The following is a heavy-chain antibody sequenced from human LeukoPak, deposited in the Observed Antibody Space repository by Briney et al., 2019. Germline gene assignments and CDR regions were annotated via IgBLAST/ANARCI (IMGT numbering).Heavy chain of an antibody. CDR1: RYTLTGYY. CDR3: ARAPGAFDI. CDR2: INPNSGGT. Sequence: VASVKVSCKASRYTLTGYYMHWGRQAPGQGVEWMGWINPNSGGTNYAQKFQGRVTMTRDTSISTAYMELSRPRSDDTAVYYCARAPGAFDIWGQGTMVTVSS. V-gene: IGHV1-2*02. J-gene: IGHJ3*02. D-gene: IGHD7-27*01.